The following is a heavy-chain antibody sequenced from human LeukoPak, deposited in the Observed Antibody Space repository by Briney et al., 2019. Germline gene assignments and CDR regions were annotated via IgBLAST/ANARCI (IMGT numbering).Heavy chain of an antibody. D-gene: IGHD4-23*01. Sequence: GGSLRLSCAASGFTFSSFWMHWVRQAPGNRLVWVSRASPDGRTTSYADSVQGRFTISRDNAKNTLYLQMNSLRVEDTAVYYCARANPLDGGNLYPFDLWGQGSLVTVSS. CDR1: GFTFSSFW. CDR2: ASPDGRTT. J-gene: IGHJ4*02. V-gene: IGHV3-74*01. CDR3: ARANPLDGGNLYPFDL.